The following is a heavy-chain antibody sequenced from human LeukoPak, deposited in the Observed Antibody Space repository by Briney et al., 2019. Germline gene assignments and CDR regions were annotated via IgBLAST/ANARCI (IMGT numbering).Heavy chain of an antibody. J-gene: IGHJ4*02. CDR2: ISSSSSTI. Sequence: PGGSLRLSCAASGFTFSSYSMNWVRQAPGKGLEWVSYISSSSSTIYYADSVKGRFTISRDNAKNSLYLQMNSLRAEDTAVYYCARVPAAIRTYYFDYWGQGTLVTVSS. CDR3: ARVPAAIRTYYFDY. V-gene: IGHV3-48*04. D-gene: IGHD2-2*01. CDR1: GFTFSSYS.